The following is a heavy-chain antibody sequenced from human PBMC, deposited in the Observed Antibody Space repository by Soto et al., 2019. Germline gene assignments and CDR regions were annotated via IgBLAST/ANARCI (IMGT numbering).Heavy chain of an antibody. V-gene: IGHV4-39*01. CDR1: GGSISSSSYY. J-gene: IGHJ3*02. D-gene: IGHD6-19*01. CDR2: IYYSGST. CDR3: ARHEKWLVPDDAFDI. Sequence: QLQLQESGPGLVKPSETLSLTCTVSGGSISSSSYYWGWIRQPPGKGLEWIGSIYYSGSTYYNPSLKSRVTISVDTSKNPFSLNLSSVTAADTAVYYCARHEKWLVPDDAFDIWGQGTMVTVSS.